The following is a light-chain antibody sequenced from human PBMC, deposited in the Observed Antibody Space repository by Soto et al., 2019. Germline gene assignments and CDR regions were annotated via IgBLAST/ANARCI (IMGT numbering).Light chain of an antibody. V-gene: IGLV2-23*01. CDR2: EDT. Sequence: QSALTQPASVSGSPGQSITISCTATSSDVGRCSHVSWYQQHPGKAPKLMIHEDTKRPSGVSDRFSGSKSGNTASLTVSGLQAEDEADYYCCLCGGMVFGGGTQLTVL. J-gene: IGLJ2*01. CDR3: CLCGGMV. CDR1: SSDVGRCSH.